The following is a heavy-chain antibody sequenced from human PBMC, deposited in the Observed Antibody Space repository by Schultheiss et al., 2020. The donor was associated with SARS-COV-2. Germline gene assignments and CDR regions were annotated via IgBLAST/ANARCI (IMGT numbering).Heavy chain of an antibody. J-gene: IGHJ2*01. D-gene: IGHD3-22*01. V-gene: IGHV4-59*12. Sequence: SETLSLTCTVSGGSISSYYWSWIRQPPGKGLEWIGYIYYSGSTYYNPSLKSRVTISVDRSKNQFSLKLSSVTAADTAVYYCARGQTYYYDSSGLGNNFPRPTRYFDLWGRGTLVTVSS. CDR2: IYYSGST. CDR1: GGSISSYY. CDR3: ARGQTYYYDSSGLGNNFPRPTRYFDL.